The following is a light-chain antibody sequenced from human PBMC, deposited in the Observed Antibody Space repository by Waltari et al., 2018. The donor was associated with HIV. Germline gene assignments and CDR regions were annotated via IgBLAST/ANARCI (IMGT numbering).Light chain of an antibody. CDR2: GVT. J-gene: IGLJ3*02. CDR3: SSYTNRQTLV. V-gene: IGLV2-14*01. CDR1: HNDIGSYDF. Sequence: QSALTQPASMSGSPGQSITISCTGTHNDIGSYDFVSWYQQYPGEAPQPIIFGVTSRPSGISSRFSASKSGNTASLIISGLQADDEADYYCSSYTNRQTLVFGGGTKLTVL.